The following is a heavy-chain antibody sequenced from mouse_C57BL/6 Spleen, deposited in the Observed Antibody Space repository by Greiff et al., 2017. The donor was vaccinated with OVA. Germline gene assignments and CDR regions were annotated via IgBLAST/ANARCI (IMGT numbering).Heavy chain of an antibody. CDR2: IDPSDSYT. CDR3: AIYFDY. V-gene: IGHV1-50*01. Sequence: QVHVKQPGAELVKPGASVKLSCKASGYTFTSYWMQWVKQRPGQGLEWIGEIDPSDSYTNYNQKFKGKATLTVDTSSSTAYMQLSSLTSEDSAVYYCAIYFDYWGQGTTLTVSS. CDR1: GYTFTSYW. J-gene: IGHJ2*01.